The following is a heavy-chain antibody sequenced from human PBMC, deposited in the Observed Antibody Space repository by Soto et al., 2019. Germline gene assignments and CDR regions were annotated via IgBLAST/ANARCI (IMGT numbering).Heavy chain of an antibody. Sequence: SETLSLTCAVYGGSFSGYYWSWIRQPPGKGLEWIGEINHSGSTNYNPSLKSRVTISVDTSKNQFSLKLSSVTAADTAVYYCARVSPVRSFGEYNWFDPWGQGTLVTVSS. CDR3: ARVSPVRSFGEYNWFDP. J-gene: IGHJ5*02. D-gene: IGHD3-10*01. V-gene: IGHV4-34*01. CDR2: INHSGST. CDR1: GGSFSGYY.